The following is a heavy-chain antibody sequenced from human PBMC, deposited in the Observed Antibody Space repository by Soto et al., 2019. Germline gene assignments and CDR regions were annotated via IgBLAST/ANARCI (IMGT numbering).Heavy chain of an antibody. J-gene: IGHJ4*02. CDR1: GFTFSSYA. D-gene: IGHD3-10*01. V-gene: IGHV3-23*01. Sequence: GGSLRLSCAASGFTFSSYAMSWVRQAPGKGLEWVSAISGSGGSTYYADSVKGRFTISRDNSKNTLYLQMNSLRAEDTAVYYCAKPRITMVRGVKRLTAPNENWGQGTLVTVSS. CDR3: AKPRITMVRGVKRLTAPNEN. CDR2: ISGSGGST.